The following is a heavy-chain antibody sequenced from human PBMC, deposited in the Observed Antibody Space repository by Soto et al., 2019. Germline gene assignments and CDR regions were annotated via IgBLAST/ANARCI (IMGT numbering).Heavy chain of an antibody. Sequence: SGPTLVNPTQTLTLTCSFSGFSLSTSAMCVGWIRQPPGRALEWLARIDWDDEKYYSTSLKTRLAISKDTSKNQVVLTMTNVEPVDTATYYCARMSYDILTGYYNFDHWGQGTLVTVSS. CDR3: ARMSYDILTGYYNFDH. V-gene: IGHV2-70*11. CDR2: IDWDDEK. D-gene: IGHD3-9*01. CDR1: GFSLSTSAMC. J-gene: IGHJ4*02.